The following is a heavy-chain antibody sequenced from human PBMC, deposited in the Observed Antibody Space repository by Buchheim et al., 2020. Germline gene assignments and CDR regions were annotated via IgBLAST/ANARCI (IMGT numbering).Heavy chain of an antibody. Sequence: EVHLLESGGGLVQSGGSLRLSCAASGFTFKNYGMNWVRQAPGKGLEWVSGISGSGGTTHYADSVKGRFTISRDNSKNTVYLQMNSLRAEDTAVYYGAKDHSDFWSHSDVWGQGTT. J-gene: IGHJ6*02. CDR2: ISGSGGTT. D-gene: IGHD3-3*01. V-gene: IGHV3-23*01. CDR3: AKDHSDFWSHSDV. CDR1: GFTFKNYG.